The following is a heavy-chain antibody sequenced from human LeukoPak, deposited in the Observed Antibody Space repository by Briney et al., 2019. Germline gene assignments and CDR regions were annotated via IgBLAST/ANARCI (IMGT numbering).Heavy chain of an antibody. D-gene: IGHD1-26*01. CDR2: ISGPGATT. CDR3: ARDHPVVGPIRPYYFDY. CDR1: GFTFSSYA. V-gene: IGHV3-23*01. Sequence: PGGSLRLSCAASGFTFSSYAMSWVRQAPGKGLEWVSAISGPGATTYYADSVKGRFTISRDNSKNTLYLQMNSLRAEDTAVYYCARDHPVVGPIRPYYFDYWGQGSLVTVSS. J-gene: IGHJ4*02.